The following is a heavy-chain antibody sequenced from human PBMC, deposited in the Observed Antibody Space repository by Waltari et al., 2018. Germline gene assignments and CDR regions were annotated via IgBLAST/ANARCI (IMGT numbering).Heavy chain of an antibody. J-gene: IGHJ6*02. V-gene: IGHV4-34*02. CDR1: GGSFNGYY. Sequence: QVQLQQWGAGLLRPSETLSLSCAVYGGSFNGYYWGWLRQPPGKGLEWIGEISYSGNTNHNPCLRGRVNMLVGTSKSQFSLKLNSGTAADTAVYYCVRLEDCSGPGGNCYSGDSFAMDVWGQGTTVTVSS. D-gene: IGHD2-15*01. CDR3: VRLEDCSGPGGNCYSGDSFAMDV. CDR2: ISYSGNT.